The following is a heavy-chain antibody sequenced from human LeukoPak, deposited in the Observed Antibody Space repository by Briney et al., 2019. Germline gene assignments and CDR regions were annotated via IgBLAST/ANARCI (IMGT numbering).Heavy chain of an antibody. J-gene: IGHJ4*02. V-gene: IGHV3-23*01. CDR3: AKTPSGAYDFWSGYFDY. CDR2: ISGSGGST. Sequence: GGSLRLSCAASGFTFSSYAMSWVRQAPGKGLEWVSAISGSGGSTYYADSVKGRFTISRDNSKNTLYLQMNSLRAEDTAVYYCAKTPSGAYDFWSGYFDYWGQGTLVTVSS. CDR1: GFTFSSYA. D-gene: IGHD3-3*01.